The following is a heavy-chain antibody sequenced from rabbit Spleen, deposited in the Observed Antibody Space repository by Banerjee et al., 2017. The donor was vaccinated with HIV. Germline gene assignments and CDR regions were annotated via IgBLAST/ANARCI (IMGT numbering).Heavy chain of an antibody. V-gene: IGHV1S40*01. CDR1: GFSFSSNYY. CDR3: ERSAYAWGGHGDV. J-gene: IGHJ4*01. Sequence: QSLEESGGDLVKPGASLTLTCTASGFSFSSNYYMCWVRQAPGKGLEWIGCIYTGSSGNTYYASWAKGRFTISKTSSTTMTLQITSLTAADKATYFCERSAYAWGGHGDVWGQGTLVTVS. CDR2: IYTGSSGNT. D-gene: IGHD6-1*01.